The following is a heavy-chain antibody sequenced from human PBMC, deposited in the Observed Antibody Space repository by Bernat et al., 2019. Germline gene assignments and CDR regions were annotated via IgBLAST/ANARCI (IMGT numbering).Heavy chain of an antibody. V-gene: IGHV6-1*01. CDR1: GDSVSSNSAA. CDR2: TYYRSKWSN. CDR3: AREGVIADVIFDY. Sequence: QVQLQQSGPGLVKPSQTLSLTCAISGDSVSSNSAAWNWIRQSPARGLEWLGRTYYRSKWSNDYAVSVKSRITLTPAPSKNHFSLQLNSVTPEDTAVYSCAREGVIADVIFDYWGQGTLVTVSS. J-gene: IGHJ4*02. D-gene: IGHD2-21*01.